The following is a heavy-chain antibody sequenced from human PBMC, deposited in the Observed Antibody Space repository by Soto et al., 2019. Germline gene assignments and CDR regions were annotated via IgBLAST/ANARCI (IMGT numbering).Heavy chain of an antibody. CDR3: VMVDNYVTPTPHDV. D-gene: IGHD3-16*01. J-gene: IGHJ6*02. Sequence: QVQLVQSGDEVKKPGASVKVSCKASGYIFVNYGIAWVRQAPGQGLEWMGWISPYTGNTHSATKVQGRLTMTTDTSTSTAYMDLGSLTSDATAVYYCVMVDNYVTPTPHDVWGQGTTVTVSS. CDR1: GYIFVNYG. V-gene: IGHV1-18*01. CDR2: ISPYTGNT.